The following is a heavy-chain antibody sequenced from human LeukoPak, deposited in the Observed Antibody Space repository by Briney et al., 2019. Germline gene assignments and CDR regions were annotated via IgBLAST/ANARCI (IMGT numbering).Heavy chain of an antibody. D-gene: IGHD4-17*01. CDR1: GGSISSYY. CDR2: IYYSGST. CDR3: ARLVTEYGDYATYYYYYMDV. V-gene: IGHV4-59*08. Sequence: SETLSPTCTVSGGSISSYYWSWIRQPPGKGLEWIGYIYYSGSTNYNPSLKSRVTISVDTSKNQFSLKLSSVTAADTAVYYCARLVTEYGDYATYYYYYMDVWGKGTTVTISS. J-gene: IGHJ6*03.